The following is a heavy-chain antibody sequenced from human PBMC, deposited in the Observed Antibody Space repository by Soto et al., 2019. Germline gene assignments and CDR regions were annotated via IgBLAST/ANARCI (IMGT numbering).Heavy chain of an antibody. Sequence: QVQLVQSGAEVKKPGSSVKVSCKASGGTFSSYAISWVRQATGQGLEWMGGIIPIFGTANYAQKFQGRVTITAKDSTNTAYMELSSLRSGDTAVYYCARSTGCGGDCYSKFESYYYYGMDVWGQGTTVTVSS. J-gene: IGHJ6*02. CDR2: IIPIFGTA. CDR3: ARSTGCGGDCYSKFESYYYYGMDV. D-gene: IGHD2-21*02. V-gene: IGHV1-69*01. CDR1: GGTFSSYA.